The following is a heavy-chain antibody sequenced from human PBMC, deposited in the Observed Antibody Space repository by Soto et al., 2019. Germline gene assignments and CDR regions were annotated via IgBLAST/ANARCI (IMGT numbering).Heavy chain of an antibody. V-gene: IGHV1-2*04. D-gene: IGHD3-22*01. Sequence: ASVKVSCKGSGYTSTGYYMRWVRQAPGQGLEWMGWINPNSGGTNYAQKFQGWVTMTRDTSISTAYMELSRLRSDDTAVYYCARGDRYYYDSSGYPERCRFDPWGQGTLVTVSS. J-gene: IGHJ5*02. CDR1: GYTSTGYY. CDR2: INPNSGGT. CDR3: ARGDRYYYDSSGYPERCRFDP.